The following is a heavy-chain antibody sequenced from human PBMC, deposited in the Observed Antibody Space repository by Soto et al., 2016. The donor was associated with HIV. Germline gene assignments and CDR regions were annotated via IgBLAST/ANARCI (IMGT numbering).Heavy chain of an antibody. Sequence: EVQLLESGGGLVQPGGPVRLSCGASGFTFSSYVMSWVRQAPGKGLEWVSGISGSGGSTYYADSVKGRFTISRDNSKNTLYLQMNSLRAEDTAIYYCAKPHDYSNYYFDYWGQGTLVTVSS. CDR1: GFTFSSYV. CDR2: ISGSGGST. V-gene: IGHV3-23*01. J-gene: IGHJ4*02. CDR3: AKPHDYSNYYFDY. D-gene: IGHD4-4*01.